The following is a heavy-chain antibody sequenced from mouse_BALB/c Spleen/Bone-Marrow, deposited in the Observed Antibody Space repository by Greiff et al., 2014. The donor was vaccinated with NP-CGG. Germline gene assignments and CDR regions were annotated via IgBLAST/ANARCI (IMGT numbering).Heavy chain of an antibody. CDR1: GYSITSGYS. J-gene: IGHJ4*01. CDR3: TRDDYDVMDY. Sequence: VQLPQPGPDLVKTSPSLSLTCTVSGYSITSGYSWHWIRPFSGNKMEWMGYIHYSGRTNYNPSLKSRISITRDTSKNQFFLQLNSVTTEDTATYYCTRDDYDVMDYWGQGTSVTVSS. V-gene: IGHV3-1*02. CDR2: IHYSGRT.